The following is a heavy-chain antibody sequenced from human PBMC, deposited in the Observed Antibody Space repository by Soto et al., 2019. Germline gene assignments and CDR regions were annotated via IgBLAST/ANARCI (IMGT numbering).Heavy chain of an antibody. CDR1: AFTFSDYY. CDR3: AASAVVAAHY. CDR2: ISGNGNTI. Sequence: GGSLRLSCAASAFTFSDYYMGWIRQAPGKGLEWLSYISGNGNTIYYTDSVKGRFTVSRDNAKNLLYLQMNSLRAEDTAVYYCAASAVVAAHYWGQGALVTVSS. V-gene: IGHV3-11*01. D-gene: IGHD2-15*01. J-gene: IGHJ4*02.